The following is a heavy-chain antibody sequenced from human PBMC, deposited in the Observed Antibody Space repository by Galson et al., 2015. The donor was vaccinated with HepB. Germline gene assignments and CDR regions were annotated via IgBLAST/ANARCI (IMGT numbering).Heavy chain of an antibody. Sequence: SVKASCKASGYTFTSYAMHWVRQAPGQRLEWMGWINAGNGNTKYSQKFQGRVTITRDTSASTAYMELSSLRSEDTAVYYCARESEQLERGVSWGQGTLVTVSS. CDR3: ARESEQLERGVS. CDR2: INAGNGNT. V-gene: IGHV1-3*01. J-gene: IGHJ4*02. CDR1: GYTFTSYA. D-gene: IGHD6-13*01.